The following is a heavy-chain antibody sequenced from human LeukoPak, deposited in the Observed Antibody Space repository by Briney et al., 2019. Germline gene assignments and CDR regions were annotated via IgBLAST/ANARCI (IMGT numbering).Heavy chain of an antibody. J-gene: IGHJ6*02. D-gene: IGHD3-9*01. CDR2: ISSNGGST. CDR3: ARTIRLQGYGMDV. CDR1: GFTFSSYA. Sequence: GGSLRLSCAASGFTFSSYAMHWVRQAPGKGLEYVSAISSNGGSTYYANSVKGRFTISRDNSKNTLYLQMGSLRAEDMAVYYCARTIRLQGYGMDVWGQGTTVTVSS. V-gene: IGHV3-64*01.